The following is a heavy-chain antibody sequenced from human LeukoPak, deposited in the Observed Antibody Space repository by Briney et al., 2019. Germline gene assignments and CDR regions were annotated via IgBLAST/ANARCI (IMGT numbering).Heavy chain of an antibody. CDR3: ASNTGYYMDV. Sequence: GSLRLSCAASGFTFSSYSMNWVRQAPGKGLEWVANIKQDGSEKYYVDSVKGRFTISRDNAKNSLYLQMNSLRAEDTAVYYCASNTGYYMDVWGKGTTVTVSS. CDR1: GFTFSSYS. D-gene: IGHD1-14*01. J-gene: IGHJ6*03. V-gene: IGHV3-7*01. CDR2: IKQDGSEK.